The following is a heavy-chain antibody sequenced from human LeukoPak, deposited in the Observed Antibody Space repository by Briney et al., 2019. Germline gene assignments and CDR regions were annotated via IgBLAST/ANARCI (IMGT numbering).Heavy chain of an antibody. Sequence: SETLSLTCTVSGGSITNYYWSWIRQPPGKGLEWIGYIYYSGNTNYNPSLKSRVTISVNTSKNRFSLKLSSVSAADTAVYFCARAHSYGPTFDYWGQGTLVTVSS. CDR3: ARAHSYGPTFDY. J-gene: IGHJ4*02. CDR1: GGSITNYY. CDR2: IYYSGNT. V-gene: IGHV4-59*01. D-gene: IGHD5-18*01.